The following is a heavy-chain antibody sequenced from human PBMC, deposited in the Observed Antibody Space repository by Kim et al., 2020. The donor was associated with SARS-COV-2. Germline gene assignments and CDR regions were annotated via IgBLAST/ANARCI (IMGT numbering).Heavy chain of an antibody. Sequence: SVKVSCKASGDTFTSYAISWVRQAPGQGLEWMGWIIPIFGTANYAQKLQGRVTITADASTSTAYMELSSLRSEDTAVYYCARSCYDILTGHHLFDPWGHGALFTVSS. CDR1: GDTFTSYA. V-gene: IGHV1-69*13. J-gene: IGHJ5*02. D-gene: IGHD3-9*01. CDR2: IIPIFGTA. CDR3: ARSCYDILTGHHLFDP.